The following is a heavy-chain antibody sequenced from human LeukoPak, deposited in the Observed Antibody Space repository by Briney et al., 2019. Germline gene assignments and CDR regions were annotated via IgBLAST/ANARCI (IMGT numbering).Heavy chain of an antibody. J-gene: IGHJ4*02. CDR3: ARDSSGWYDFDY. Sequence: GGSLRLSCAASGFTFSSYAMSWVRQAPGKGLEWVSAISGSGGSTYYADSVKGRFTIFRDNSKNTLYLQMNSLRAEDTAVYYCARDSSGWYDFDYWGQGTLVTVSS. D-gene: IGHD6-19*01. CDR2: ISGSGGST. V-gene: IGHV3-23*01. CDR1: GFTFSSYA.